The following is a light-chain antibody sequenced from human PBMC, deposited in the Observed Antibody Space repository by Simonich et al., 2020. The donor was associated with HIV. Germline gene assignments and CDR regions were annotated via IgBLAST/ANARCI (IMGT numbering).Light chain of an antibody. Sequence: IVMTQSPDSLAVSLGERATINCKSSPSVLYSSKKKNYLTWSQHKPGQPPKLLIYWESTRESGVPDRFSGSGSGTDFALTISSLQSEDFALYYCQQYDNCPTFGGGTRVEIK. CDR1: PSVLYSSKKKNY. V-gene: IGKV4-1*01. CDR3: QQYDNCPT. J-gene: IGKJ4*01. CDR2: WES.